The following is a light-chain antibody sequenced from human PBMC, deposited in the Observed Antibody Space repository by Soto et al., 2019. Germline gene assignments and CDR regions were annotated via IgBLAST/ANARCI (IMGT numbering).Light chain of an antibody. V-gene: IGKV3-15*01. CDR2: GAS. J-gene: IGKJ1*01. CDR1: QSVSSN. Sequence: EIVMTQSPATLSVSPGERATPSCRASQSVSSNLAWYQQKPGQAPRLLTYGASTRATGIPARFSGSGSGTEFTLTLSSLQSEDFAVYSCQQYNNWPPTFAQGTKV. CDR3: QQYNNWPPT.